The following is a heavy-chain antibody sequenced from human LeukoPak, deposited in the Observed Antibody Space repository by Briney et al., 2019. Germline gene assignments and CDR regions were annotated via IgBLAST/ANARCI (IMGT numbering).Heavy chain of an antibody. Sequence: ASVKVSCKASGYTFTGYYMHWVRQAPGQGLEWMGWINPNSGGTNYAQKFQGRVTMTRDTSISTAYMELSRLRSDDTAVYYCARHLRHYGYDAFDIWGQGTMVTVSS. V-gene: IGHV1-2*02. CDR2: INPNSGGT. CDR3: ARHLRHYGYDAFDI. D-gene: IGHD4-17*01. CDR1: GYTFTGYY. J-gene: IGHJ3*02.